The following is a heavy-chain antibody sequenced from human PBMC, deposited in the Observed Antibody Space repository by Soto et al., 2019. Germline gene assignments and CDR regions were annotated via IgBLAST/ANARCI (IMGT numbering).Heavy chain of an antibody. CDR1: GFTFSSYG. D-gene: IGHD2-2*01. Sequence: GGSLRLSCAASGFTFSSYGMHWVRQAPGKGLEWVAVIWYDGSNKYYADSVKGRFTISTXXXXXTXYXQXXXLRAXDTAVYYCARARGKKRYQDYWGQGTLVTVSS. CDR2: IWYDGSNK. J-gene: IGHJ4*02. V-gene: IGHV3-33*01. CDR3: ARARGKKRYQDY.